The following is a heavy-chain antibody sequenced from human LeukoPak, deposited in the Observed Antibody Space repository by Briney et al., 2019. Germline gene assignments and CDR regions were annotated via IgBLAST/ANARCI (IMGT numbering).Heavy chain of an antibody. CDR1: GGTFSSYA. D-gene: IGHD2-2*01. Sequence: APVKVSCRASGGTFSSYAISWVRQAPGQGLEWMGGIIPIFGTANYAQKFQGRVTITTDESTSTAYMELSSLRSEDTAVYYCARAGRHCSSTSCFNWFDPWGQGTLVTVSS. CDR3: ARAGRHCSSTSCFNWFDP. V-gene: IGHV1-69*05. J-gene: IGHJ5*02. CDR2: IIPIFGTA.